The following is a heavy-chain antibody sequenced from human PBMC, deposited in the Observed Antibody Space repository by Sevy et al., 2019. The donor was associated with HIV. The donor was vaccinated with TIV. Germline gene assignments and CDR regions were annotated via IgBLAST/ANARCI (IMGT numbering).Heavy chain of an antibody. CDR2: MNPNSGNT. CDR1: GYTFTSYD. V-gene: IGHV1-8*01. CDR3: ARVRATGHDFDY. J-gene: IGHJ4*02. D-gene: IGHD3-3*01. Sequence: ASVKVSCKASGYTFTSYDINWVRQATGQGLEWRGWMNPNSGNTGYAQKFQGRVTMTRNTSISTAYMELSSLRSEDTAVYYCARVRATGHDFDYWGQGTLVTVSS.